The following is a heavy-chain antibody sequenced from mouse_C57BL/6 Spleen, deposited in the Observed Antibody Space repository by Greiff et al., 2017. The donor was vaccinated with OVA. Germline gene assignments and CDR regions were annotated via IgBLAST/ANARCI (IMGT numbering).Heavy chain of an antibody. D-gene: IGHD3-1*01. Sequence: EVHLVESGAGLVKPGGSLKLSCAASGFTFSSYAMSWVRQTPEKRLEWVAYISSGGDSIYYADTVKGRFIISRDKSRNTLYLQMSSLKSEDTAMYYCTRERAFAMDYWGQGTSVTVAS. CDR1: GFTFSSYA. J-gene: IGHJ4*01. CDR2: ISSGGDSI. V-gene: IGHV5-9-1*02. CDR3: TRERAFAMDY.